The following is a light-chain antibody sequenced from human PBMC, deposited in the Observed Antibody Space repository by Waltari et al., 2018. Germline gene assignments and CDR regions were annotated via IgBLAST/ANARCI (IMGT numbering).Light chain of an antibody. Sequence: QSALTQPPSASGSPGQSVTISCTGTSSYVAGYNYVAWYQHHPGKAPKLIIYEVNKRPSGVPDRCSGSKSANTASLTVSGLQTEDEADYYCNSYAGSNTVIFGGGTKLTVL. CDR3: NSYAGSNTVI. V-gene: IGLV2-8*01. J-gene: IGLJ2*01. CDR1: SSYVAGYNY. CDR2: EVN.